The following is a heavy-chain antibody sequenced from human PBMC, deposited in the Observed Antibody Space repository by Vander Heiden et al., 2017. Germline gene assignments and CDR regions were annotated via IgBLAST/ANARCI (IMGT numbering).Heavy chain of an antibody. CDR3: AREAMFLQYPYYYYGMDV. J-gene: IGHJ6*02. Sequence: QVQLVESGGGVVQPGRSLRLSCAASGFTFSRYAMHWVRQAPGKGLEWVAVISYDGSNKYYADSVKGRFTISRDNSKNTLYLQMNSLRAEDTAVYYCAREAMFLQYPYYYYGMDVWGQGTTVTVSS. D-gene: IGHD4-4*01. CDR2: ISYDGSNK. V-gene: IGHV3-30-3*01. CDR1: GFTFSRYA.